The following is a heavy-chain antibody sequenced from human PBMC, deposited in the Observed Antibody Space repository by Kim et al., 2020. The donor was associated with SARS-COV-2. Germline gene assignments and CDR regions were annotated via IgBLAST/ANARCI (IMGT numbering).Heavy chain of an antibody. D-gene: IGHD3-3*01. Sequence: GGSLRLSCAASGFTFSSYSINWVRQAPGKGLEWVSYTSSSSSTIYYAGSVKGRFTISRDNAKNSQYLQMNSLRDEDTAVYYCARDPTYDFWSGYSRSFDYWGQGTLVTVSS. CDR2: TSSSSSTI. J-gene: IGHJ4*02. CDR3: ARDPTYDFWSGYSRSFDY. CDR1: GFTFSSYS. V-gene: IGHV3-48*02.